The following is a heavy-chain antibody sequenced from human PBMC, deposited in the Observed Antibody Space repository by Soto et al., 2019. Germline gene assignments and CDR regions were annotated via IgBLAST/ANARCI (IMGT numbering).Heavy chain of an antibody. V-gene: IGHV2-5*02. CDR1: GFSLSTSGVA. CDR2: IYWDDDK. J-gene: IGHJ5*02. CDR3: AHIPIVVSGTRGFAWFDP. Sequence: QITLKESGPTLVKPTQTLTLTCTFSGFSLSTSGVAVGWIRQPPGKALEWLALIYWDDDKRYSPSLKSRLTITKDTSKNQVVLTMTNMDPVDTATYYCAHIPIVVSGTRGFAWFDPCGQGTLVTVSS. D-gene: IGHD6-19*01.